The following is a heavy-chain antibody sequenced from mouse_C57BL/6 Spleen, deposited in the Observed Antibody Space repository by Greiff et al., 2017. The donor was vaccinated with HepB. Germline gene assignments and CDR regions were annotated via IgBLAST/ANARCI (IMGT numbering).Heavy chain of an antibody. CDR3: ATQGLLQGSFAY. D-gene: IGHD2-3*01. CDR2: IDPSDSYT. J-gene: IGHJ3*01. V-gene: IGHV1-69*01. Sequence: QVQLQQPGAELVMPGASVKLSCKASGYTFTSYWMHWVKQRPGQGLEWIGEIDPSDSYTNYNQKFKGKSTLTVDKSSSTAYMQLSSLTSEDSAVYYWATQGLLQGSFAYWGQGPLVTVSA. CDR1: GYTFTSYW.